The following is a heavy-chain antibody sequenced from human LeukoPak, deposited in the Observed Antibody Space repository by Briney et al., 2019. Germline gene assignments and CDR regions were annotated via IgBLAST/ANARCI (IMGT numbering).Heavy chain of an antibody. CDR1: GFTFSHYE. CDR3: VRYSGTYKRVSDY. J-gene: IGHJ4*02. V-gene: IGHV3-48*03. D-gene: IGHD1-26*01. Sequence: GGSLRLSCTASGFTFSHYEMNWVRQAPGKGPEWVSYISSSSSVIYYADSVKGRFTISRDNAKNSLYLQMNSLRAEDTAVYYCVRYSGTYKRVSDYWGQGTLVTVSS. CDR2: ISSSSSVI.